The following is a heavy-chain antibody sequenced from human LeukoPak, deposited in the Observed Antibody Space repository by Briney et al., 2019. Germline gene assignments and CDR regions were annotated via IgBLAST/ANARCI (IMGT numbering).Heavy chain of an antibody. CDR1: GGSISSGGYY. CDR3: ARLMNAFDI. D-gene: IGHD2-8*01. CDR2: IYHSGST. Sequence: SETLSLTCTVSGGSISSGGYYWSWIRQPPGKGLEWIGYIYHSGSTYYNPSLKSRVTISVDRSKNQFSLKLSSVTAADTAVYYCARLMNAFDIWGQGTMVTVSS. J-gene: IGHJ3*02. V-gene: IGHV4-30-2*01.